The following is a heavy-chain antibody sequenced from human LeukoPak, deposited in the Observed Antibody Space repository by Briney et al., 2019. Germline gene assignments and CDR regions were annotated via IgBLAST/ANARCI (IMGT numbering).Heavy chain of an antibody. J-gene: IGHJ5*02. V-gene: IGHV4-61*02. CDR1: GGSISSGSYY. CDR2: IYTSGST. D-gene: IGHD2-2*01. CDR3: ARDKETYQLLNRQGGFDP. Sequence: SETLSLTCTVSGGSISSGSYYWSWIRQPAGKGLEWIGRIYTSGSTNYNPSLKSRVTISVDTSKNQSSLKLSSVTAADTAVYYCARDKETYQLLNRQGGFDPWGQGTLVTVSS.